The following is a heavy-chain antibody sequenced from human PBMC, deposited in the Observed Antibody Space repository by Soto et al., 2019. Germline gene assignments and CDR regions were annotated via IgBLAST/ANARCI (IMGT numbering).Heavy chain of an antibody. CDR3: TTDPLPVDIVATIEQY. V-gene: IGHV3-15*07. CDR2: IKSKTDGGTT. J-gene: IGHJ4*02. D-gene: IGHD5-12*01. CDR1: GFTFSNAW. Sequence: GGSLRLSCAASGFTFSNAWMNWVRQAPGKGLEWVGRIKSKTDGGTTDYAAPVKGRFAISRHDSTKTLYLQMNSLKTEDTAVYYCTTDPLPVDIVATIEQYWGQGTLVTVSS.